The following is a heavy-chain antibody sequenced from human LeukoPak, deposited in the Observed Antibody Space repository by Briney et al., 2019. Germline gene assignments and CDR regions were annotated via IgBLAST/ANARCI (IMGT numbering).Heavy chain of an antibody. Sequence: SVKVSCEASGGTFSSYGISWVRQAPGQGLEWMGGIIPIFGAANYAQKFQGRVTTTADKSTSTAYMELSSLRSEDTAVYYCARDGRYYYDSSGYYPFDYWGQGTLVTVSS. CDR1: GGTFSSYG. CDR3: ARDGRYYYDSSGYYPFDY. D-gene: IGHD3-22*01. CDR2: IIPIFGAA. V-gene: IGHV1-69*06. J-gene: IGHJ4*02.